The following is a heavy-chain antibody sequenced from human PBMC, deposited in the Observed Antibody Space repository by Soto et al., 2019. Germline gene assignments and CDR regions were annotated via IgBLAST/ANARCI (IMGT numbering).Heavy chain of an antibody. J-gene: IGHJ6*02. CDR2: IIPIFGTA. V-gene: IGHV1-69*01. CDR1: GGTFSSYA. D-gene: IGHD6-19*01. CDR3: ARLVGLNVGIAVRYNYYAMDV. Sequence: QVQLMQSGAEVKKPGSSVKVSCKASGGTFSSYAISWVRQAPGQGLEWMGGIIPIFGTANYAQKFQDRVTITADASTSTAHMELSSLRSEDTAVYYCARLVGLNVGIAVRYNYYAMDVWGQGATVTVSS.